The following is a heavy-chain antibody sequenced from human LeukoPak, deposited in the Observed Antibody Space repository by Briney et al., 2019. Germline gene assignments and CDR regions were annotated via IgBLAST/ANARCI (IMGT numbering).Heavy chain of an antibody. CDR1: GFTFSSYW. Sequence: PGGSLRLSCAASGFTFSSYWMSWVRQAPGKGLEWVANIKQDGSEKYYVDSVKGRFTISRDNAKNSLYLQMNSLRAEDTAVYYCARTTYDFWSGYSGPRFDPWGQGTLVTVSS. D-gene: IGHD3-3*01. CDR2: IKQDGSEK. CDR3: ARTTYDFWSGYSGPRFDP. V-gene: IGHV3-7*01. J-gene: IGHJ5*02.